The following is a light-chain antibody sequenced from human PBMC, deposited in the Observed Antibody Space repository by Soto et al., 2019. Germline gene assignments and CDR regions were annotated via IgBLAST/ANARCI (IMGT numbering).Light chain of an antibody. CDR3: QQSYSTPPIP. Sequence: DIQMTQTPSSLSASVGDRVTITCRASQSISSYLNWYQQKPGKAPKLLIYAASSLQSGVPSRFSGSGSGTDFTLTISSLQPEDFATYYCQQSYSTPPIPFAQGTRLEI. CDR1: QSISSY. CDR2: AAS. V-gene: IGKV1-39*01. J-gene: IGKJ5*01.